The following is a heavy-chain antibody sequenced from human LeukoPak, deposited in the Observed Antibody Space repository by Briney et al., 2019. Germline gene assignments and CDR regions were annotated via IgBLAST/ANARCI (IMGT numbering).Heavy chain of an antibody. V-gene: IGHV1-46*01. CDR3: ARDGLRFFDY. Sequence: GASVKVSCKASGYTFINYYMHWVRQAPGQGLEWMGIINPSGGTTSYAQNFQGRVTMTRDTSTSTVYMELSSLRSEDTAVYYCARDGLRFFDYWGQGTLVTVSS. CDR2: INPSGGTT. D-gene: IGHD3-16*01. J-gene: IGHJ4*02. CDR1: GYTFINYY.